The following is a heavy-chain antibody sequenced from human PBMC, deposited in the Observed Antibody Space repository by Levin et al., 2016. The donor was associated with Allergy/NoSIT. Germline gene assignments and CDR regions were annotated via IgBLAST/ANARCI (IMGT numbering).Heavy chain of an antibody. CDR2: ISSSSSYI. Sequence: GESLKISCAASGFTFSSYSMNWVRQAPGKGLEWVSSISSSSSYIYYADSVKGRFTISRDNAKNSLYLQMNSLRAEDTAVYYCAREGRLWPAPLPDYWGQGTLVTVSS. CDR3: AREGRLWPAPLPDY. V-gene: IGHV3-21*01. CDR1: GFTFSSYS. J-gene: IGHJ4*02. D-gene: IGHD4/OR15-4a*01.